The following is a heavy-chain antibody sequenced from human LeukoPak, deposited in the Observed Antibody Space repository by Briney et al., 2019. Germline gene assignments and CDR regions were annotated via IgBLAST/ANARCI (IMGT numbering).Heavy chain of an antibody. V-gene: IGHV1-24*01. CDR3: VTSHGSGSYYYYYGMDV. D-gene: IGHD3-10*01. Sequence: ASVKVSCKVSGYTLTELSMHWVRQAPGKGLEWMGGFDPEDGETIYAQKFQGRVTMTEDTSTDTAYMELSSLRSEDTAVYYCVTSHGSGSYYYYYGMDVWGQGTTVTVSS. CDR2: FDPEDGET. CDR1: GYTLTELS. J-gene: IGHJ6*02.